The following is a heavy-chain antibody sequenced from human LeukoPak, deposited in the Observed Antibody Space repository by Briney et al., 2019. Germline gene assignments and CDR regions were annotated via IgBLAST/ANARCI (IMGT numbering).Heavy chain of an antibody. D-gene: IGHD2-2*01. CDR1: GYTLTELS. Sequence: ASVKLSCKVSGYTLTELSMHWARQAPGKGLEWMGGFDPEDGETVYAQKFQGRVTMTEDTSTDPAYMELSSLRSEDTAVYYCATQIGGIVVVPAATLGDYYFDYWGQGTLVTVSS. J-gene: IGHJ4*02. V-gene: IGHV1-24*01. CDR3: ATQIGGIVVVPAATLGDYYFDY. CDR2: FDPEDGET.